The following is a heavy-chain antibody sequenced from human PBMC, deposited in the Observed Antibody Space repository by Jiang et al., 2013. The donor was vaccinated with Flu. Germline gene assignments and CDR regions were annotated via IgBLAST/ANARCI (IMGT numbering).Heavy chain of an antibody. CDR1: GYTFSSYY. Sequence: SGAEVKEPGASVKVSCMASGYTFSSYYMHWVRQAPGQGLEWMGIINPSGGSTTYAQRFQGRVTMSTDTFTRTVYMELSGLRSEDTAVYYCASPSGYESNYYYYSMDVWGQGTTVTVSS. CDR3: ASPSGYESNYYYYSMDV. D-gene: IGHD5-12*01. J-gene: IGHJ6*02. CDR2: INPSGGST. V-gene: IGHV1-46*03.